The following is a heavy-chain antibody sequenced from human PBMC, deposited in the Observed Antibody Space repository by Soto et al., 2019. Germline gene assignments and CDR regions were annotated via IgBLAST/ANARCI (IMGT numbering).Heavy chain of an antibody. CDR3: VGEVGFQLIY. Sequence: GSLRLSCAASGFTFSTHSMNWVRQAPGKGLEWNSNNTSSDVNMYADSVKSRITNSRDNAKNSLYLQMNSLRGEDTAVYFCVGEVGFQLIYWGQGP. V-gene: IGHV3-48*01. CDR2: NTSSDVNM. J-gene: IGHJ4*02. D-gene: IGHD2-2*01. CDR1: GFTFSTHS.